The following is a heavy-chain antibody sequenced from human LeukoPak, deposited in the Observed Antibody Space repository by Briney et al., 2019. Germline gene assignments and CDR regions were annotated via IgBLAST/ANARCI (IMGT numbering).Heavy chain of an antibody. D-gene: IGHD6-19*01. Sequence: PGGSLRLSCAASGFTFSSYAMSWVRQAPGKGLEWVSGISGSGGSTYYADSVKGRFTISRDNSKNTLYLQMSSLRGEDTAVYYCAKVSSGWSLDYWGQGTLVTVSS. V-gene: IGHV3-23*01. CDR3: AKVSSGWSLDY. CDR2: ISGSGGST. J-gene: IGHJ4*02. CDR1: GFTFSSYA.